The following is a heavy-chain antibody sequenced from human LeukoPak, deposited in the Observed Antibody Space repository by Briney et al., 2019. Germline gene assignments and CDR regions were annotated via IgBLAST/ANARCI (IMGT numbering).Heavy chain of an antibody. CDR3: ARPPGYDFWSGYPPSDYYYGMDV. Sequence: SVKVSCKASGGTFSSYAISWVRQAPGQGLEWMGGIIPIFGTANYAQKFQGRVTITADESTSTAYMELSSLRSEDTAVYYCARPPGYDFWSGYPPSDYYYGMDVWGQGTTVTVSS. CDR1: GGTFSSYA. D-gene: IGHD3-3*01. J-gene: IGHJ6*02. V-gene: IGHV1-69*13. CDR2: IIPIFGTA.